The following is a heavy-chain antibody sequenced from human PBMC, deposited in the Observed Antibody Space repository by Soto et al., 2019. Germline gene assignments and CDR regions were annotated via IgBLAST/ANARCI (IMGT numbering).Heavy chain of an antibody. CDR3: ARIVASETGYGMDV. D-gene: IGHD3-16*02. Sequence: DVQLVESGGGLVKPGGSLRLSCAASGFIFSSHNMNWVRQAPGKGLEWVSSITGSSSYIFYADSVKGRFTISRDNAKNTIYLQIKSLRAGDTGVYYCARIVASETGYGMDVWGQGTTVTVSS. CDR2: ITGSSSYI. V-gene: IGHV3-21*06. J-gene: IGHJ6*02. CDR1: GFIFSSHN.